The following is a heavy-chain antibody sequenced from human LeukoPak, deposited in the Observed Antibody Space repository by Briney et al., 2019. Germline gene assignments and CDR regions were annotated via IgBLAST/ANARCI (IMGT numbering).Heavy chain of an antibody. CDR3: ARDSGSYSADY. V-gene: IGHV3-48*04. Sequence: GGSLRLSCVASGFIFSDYSMNWVRQAPGKGLEWVSYISSGSSTIYYADSVKGQFTISRDNAKNSLYLQMNSLRAEDTAVYYCARDSGSYSADYWGQGTLVTVSS. CDR2: ISSGSSTI. J-gene: IGHJ4*02. CDR1: GFIFSDYS. D-gene: IGHD1-26*01.